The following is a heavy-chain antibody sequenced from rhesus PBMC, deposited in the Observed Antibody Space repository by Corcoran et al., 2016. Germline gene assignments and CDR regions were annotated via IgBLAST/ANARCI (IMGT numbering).Heavy chain of an antibody. V-gene: IGHV4-99*01. Sequence: QVQLQESGPGLVKPSETLSLTCDVSGYSIRSGYYWGGIRKPPGKGLEYIGDIGVTSESTSYTPPHKSQYTISKDTSKHQFSLKVGSVTAADTALYYCARPGGGNHLDFWGQGVLVTVSS. CDR2: IGVTSEST. CDR3: ARPGGGNHLDF. J-gene: IGHJ4*01. D-gene: IGHD3-34*01. CDR1: GYSIRSGYY.